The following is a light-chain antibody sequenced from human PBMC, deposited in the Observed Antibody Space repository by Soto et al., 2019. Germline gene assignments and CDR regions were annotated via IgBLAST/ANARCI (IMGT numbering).Light chain of an antibody. Sequence: DIQITQSPSTLSASIGDRVTITCRASQSISTWLAWYQQKPGKAPKLLIYKASSLQSRVPSRFSGSGSGTEFTLTISSLQPDDFATYYCQQYNSYSLWTCGQGTKVEIK. CDR2: KAS. V-gene: IGKV1-5*03. CDR1: QSISTW. CDR3: QQYNSYSLWT. J-gene: IGKJ1*01.